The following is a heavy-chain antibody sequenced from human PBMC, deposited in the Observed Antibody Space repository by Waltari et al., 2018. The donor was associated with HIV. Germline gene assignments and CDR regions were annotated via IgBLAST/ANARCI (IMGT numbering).Heavy chain of an antibody. CDR1: GGSSSSRGYY. Sequence: QLQLQESGPGLVKPSETLSLTCTVSGGSSSSRGYYWGGIRQPPGKGLVWIGSICYSGSTYYNPSLKSRVTISVDTSKNQFSLKLSSVTAADTAVYYCASHNVEMATFDYWGQGTLVTVSS. CDR3: ASHNVEMATFDY. D-gene: IGHD5-12*01. CDR2: ICYSGST. V-gene: IGHV4-39*01. J-gene: IGHJ4*02.